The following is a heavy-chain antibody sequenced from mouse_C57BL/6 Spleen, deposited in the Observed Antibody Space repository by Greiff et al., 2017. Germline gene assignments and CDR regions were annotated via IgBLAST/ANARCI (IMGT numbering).Heavy chain of an antibody. CDR2: IWTGGGT. CDR3: ARTLYYSNPDWYFDV. Sequence: VKLVESGPGLVAPSQSLSITCTVSGFSLTSYAISWVRQPPGKGLEWLGVIWTGGGTNYNSALKSRLSISKDNSKSQVFLKMNSLQTDDTARYYCARTLYYSNPDWYFDVWGTGTTVTVSS. CDR1: GFSLTSYA. D-gene: IGHD2-5*01. J-gene: IGHJ1*03. V-gene: IGHV2-9-1*01.